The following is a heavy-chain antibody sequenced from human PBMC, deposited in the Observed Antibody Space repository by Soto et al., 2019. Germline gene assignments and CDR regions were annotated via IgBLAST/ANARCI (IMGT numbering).Heavy chain of an antibody. CDR2: ISYDGSKK. D-gene: IGHD3-16*01. CDR3: AKDRVESGLGEVDY. CDR1: GFTFSSYA. J-gene: IGHJ4*02. V-gene: IGHV3-30*04. Sequence: QVQLVESGGGVVQPGRSLRLSCAASGFTFSSYAMHWVRQAPGKGLEWVAVISYDGSKKYYADSVKGRFTISRDNSKNTLYLQMNSLRAEDTAVYYCAKDRVESGLGEVDYWGQGTLVTVSS.